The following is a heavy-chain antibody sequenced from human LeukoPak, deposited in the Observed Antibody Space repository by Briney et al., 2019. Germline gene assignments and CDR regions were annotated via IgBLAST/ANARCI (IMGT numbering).Heavy chain of an antibody. D-gene: IGHD3-16*01. CDR3: AKDLFGGGYDYYSGMDV. CDR1: GFPFTIYA. V-gene: IGHV3-30*18. J-gene: IGHJ6*02. Sequence: GGSLRLSCAASGFPFTIYAMSWVRQAPGKGLEWVGLISYDGTNKYYTESVKGRFTISRDNSKNTLYLQMNSLRAEDTAVYYCAKDLFGGGYDYYSGMDVWGQGTTVTVSS. CDR2: ISYDGTNK.